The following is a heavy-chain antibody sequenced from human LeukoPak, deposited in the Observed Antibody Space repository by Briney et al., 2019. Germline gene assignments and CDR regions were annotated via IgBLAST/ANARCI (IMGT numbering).Heavy chain of an antibody. CDR2: VNRDGSET. Sequence: GGSLRLSCAASGFTLSNHCMTWVRQVPGRGPEWVANVNRDGSETYYLDSVKGRFTISKDNAKNSLYLQMNSLRAEDTALYHCARNNGMDVWGQGTTVIASS. CDR3: ARNNGMDV. CDR1: GFTLSNHC. V-gene: IGHV3-7*03. J-gene: IGHJ6*02.